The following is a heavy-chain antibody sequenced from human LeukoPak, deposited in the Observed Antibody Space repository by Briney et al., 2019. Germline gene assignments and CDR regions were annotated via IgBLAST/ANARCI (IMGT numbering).Heavy chain of an antibody. V-gene: IGHV3-7*05. D-gene: IGHD3-22*01. CDR3: AREYYYDSSGYYYNDY. CDR2: IKQDGSEK. CDR1: GFTVSSNY. J-gene: IGHJ4*02. Sequence: GGSLRLSCAASGFTVSSNYMSWVRQAPGKGLEWVANIKQDGSEKYYVDSVKGRFTISRDNAKNSLYLQMNSLRAEDTAVYYCAREYYYDSSGYYYNDYWGQGTLVTVSS.